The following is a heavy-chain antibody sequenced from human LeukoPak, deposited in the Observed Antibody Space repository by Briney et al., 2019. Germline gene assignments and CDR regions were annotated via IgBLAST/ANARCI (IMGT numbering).Heavy chain of an antibody. CDR1: GGSISSSSYY. Sequence: PSETLSLTCTVSGGSISSSSYYWGWLRQPPGTGLEWLGSIYYSGSTYYDPSLKSRVTISVDTSKNQFSLKLSSVTAADTAVYYCARLYYGDYWYFDLWGRGTLVTVSS. CDR3: ARLYYGDYWYFDL. V-gene: IGHV4-39*01. CDR2: IYYSGST. D-gene: IGHD4-17*01. J-gene: IGHJ2*01.